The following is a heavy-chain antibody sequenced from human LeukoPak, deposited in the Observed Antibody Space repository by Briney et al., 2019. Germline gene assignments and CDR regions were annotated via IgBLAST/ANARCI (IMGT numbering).Heavy chain of an antibody. J-gene: IGHJ3*02. V-gene: IGHV3-11*04. Sequence: PGGSLRLSCAASGFTFSDYYMSWIRQAPGKGLEWVSYISSSGSTIYYADSVKGRFTISRDNAKNSLYLQMNSLRAEDTAVYYCARESYYYDSSGYQRGAFDIWGQGTMVTVSS. CDR1: GFTFSDYY. CDR3: ARESYYYDSSGYQRGAFDI. CDR2: ISSSGSTI. D-gene: IGHD3-22*01.